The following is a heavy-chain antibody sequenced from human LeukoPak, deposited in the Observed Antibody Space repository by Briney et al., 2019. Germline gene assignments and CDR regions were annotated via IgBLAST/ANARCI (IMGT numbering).Heavy chain of an antibody. CDR3: ARTYSSGWYFPLDY. Sequence: GGSLRLSCAASGFTFSSYSINWVRQAPGKGLEWVSSISSSSSYIYYADSGKGRFTISKDNTKNSLYLQMNSLRAEDTAVYYCARTYSSGWYFPLDYWGQGTLVTVSS. V-gene: IGHV3-21*01. J-gene: IGHJ4*02. D-gene: IGHD6-19*01. CDR2: ISSSSSYI. CDR1: GFTFSSYS.